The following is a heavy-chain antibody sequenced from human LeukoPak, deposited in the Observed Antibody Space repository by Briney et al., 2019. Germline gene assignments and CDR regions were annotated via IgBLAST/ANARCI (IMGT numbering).Heavy chain of an antibody. V-gene: IGHV1-18*01. CDR3: ARDRKYQPPNDY. Sequence: ASVKVSCKASGYTFTSYGISWVRQAPGQGLEWMGWISAYNGDTNFAQKFQGRVTMTTDTSTSTAYMELRSLRSDDTSVYYCARDRKYQPPNDYWGQGTLVTVSS. J-gene: IGHJ4*02. CDR2: ISAYNGDT. D-gene: IGHD2-2*01. CDR1: GYTFTSYG.